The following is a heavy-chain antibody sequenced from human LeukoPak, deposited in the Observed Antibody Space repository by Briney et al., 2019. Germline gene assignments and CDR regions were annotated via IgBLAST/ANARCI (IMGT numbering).Heavy chain of an antibody. J-gene: IGHJ4*02. CDR3: ARDSEADWLPFLTRGYFDY. V-gene: IGHV3-48*03. D-gene: IGHD3-9*01. CDR2: ISSSGSTI. CDR1: GFTFSSYE. Sequence: GGSLRLSCAASGFTFSSYEMNWVRQAPGKGLEWVSYISSSGSTIYYADSVKGRFTISRDNAKNSLYLQMNSLRAEDTAVYYCARDSEADWLPFLTRGYFDYWGQGTLVTVSS.